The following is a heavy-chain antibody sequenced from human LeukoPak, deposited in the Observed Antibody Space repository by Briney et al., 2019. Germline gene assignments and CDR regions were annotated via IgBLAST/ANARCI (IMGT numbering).Heavy chain of an antibody. J-gene: IGHJ5*02. CDR2: INHSGST. Sequence: SETLSLTCAVYGGSFSGYYWSWIRQPPGKGLEWIGEINHSGSTNYNPSLKSRVTISVDTSKNQFSLKLSSVTAADTAVYYCARFEYSGSWSYHWFDPWGQGTLVTVSS. D-gene: IGHD6-13*01. CDR3: ARFEYSGSWSYHWFDP. V-gene: IGHV4-34*01. CDR1: GGSFSGYY.